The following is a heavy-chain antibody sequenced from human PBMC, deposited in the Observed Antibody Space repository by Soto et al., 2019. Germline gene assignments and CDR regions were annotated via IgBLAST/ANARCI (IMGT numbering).Heavy chain of an antibody. J-gene: IGHJ5*02. CDR2: INPSGGST. CDR1: GYTLTSYY. Sequence: GASVXVSCKASGYTLTSYYMHWVRQAPGQGPEWMGIINPSGGSTSYAQKXQGRVTMTRDTSTSTVYMELSSLRSEDTAVYYCASGSTRLVNDPWGQGTLVTVSS. CDR3: ASGSTRLVNDP. D-gene: IGHD3-22*01. V-gene: IGHV1-46*01.